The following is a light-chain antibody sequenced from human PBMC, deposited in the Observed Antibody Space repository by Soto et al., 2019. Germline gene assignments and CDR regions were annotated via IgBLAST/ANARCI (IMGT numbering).Light chain of an antibody. J-gene: IGLJ1*01. CDR2: EVS. Sequence: QSALTQPASVSGSPGQSITISCTGTSSDVGGYKFVSWYQQHPGKAPKLMIYEVSNRPSGVSSRFSGSKSGNTASLTISGLQAEHEADYYCGSYTGSIYVFGPGTKVTVL. V-gene: IGLV2-14*01. CDR3: GSYTGSIYV. CDR1: SSDVGGYKF.